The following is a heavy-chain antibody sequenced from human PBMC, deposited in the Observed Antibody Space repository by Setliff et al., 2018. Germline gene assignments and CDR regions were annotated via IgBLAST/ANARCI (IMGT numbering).Heavy chain of an antibody. CDR3: ARDRAYSSSWFLWFGP. CDR1: GYTFTSYA. Sequence: ASVKVSCKASGYTFTSYAMHWVRQAPGQRLEWMGWINAGNGNTKYSQKFQGRVTITRDTSASTAYMELSSLRSEDTAVYYCARDRAYSSSWFLWFGPWGQGTLVTVSS. J-gene: IGHJ5*02. D-gene: IGHD6-13*01. CDR2: INAGNGNT. V-gene: IGHV1-3*01.